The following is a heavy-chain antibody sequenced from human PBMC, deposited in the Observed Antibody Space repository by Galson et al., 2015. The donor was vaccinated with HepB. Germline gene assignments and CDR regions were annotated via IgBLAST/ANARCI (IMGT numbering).Heavy chain of an antibody. CDR1: GFTFDDYA. V-gene: IGHV3-9*01. CDR2: ISWNSGSI. D-gene: IGHD6-19*01. CDR3: AKGRGLSGWYGIDY. Sequence: SLRLSCAASGFTFDDYAMHWVRQAPGKGLEWVSGISWNSGSIGYADSVKGRFTISRDNAKNSLYLQMNSLRAEDTALYYCAKGRGLSGWYGIDYWGQGTLVTVSS. J-gene: IGHJ4*02.